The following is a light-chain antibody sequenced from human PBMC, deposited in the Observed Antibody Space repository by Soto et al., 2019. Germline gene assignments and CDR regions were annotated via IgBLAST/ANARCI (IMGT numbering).Light chain of an antibody. V-gene: IGLV1-47*02. J-gene: IGLJ2*01. CDR2: SHN. CDR3: ATWDDDVNGVV. CDR1: SSNIGRGH. Sequence: QSVLPQTHSVSGTTGQTVTMYCSGSSSNIGRGHVYWYQHLPGAAPKLLMYSHNIRPSGVPDRFSASTSGTSATLVISGLRSEDEADYHCATWDDDVNGVVFGGGTKLTVL.